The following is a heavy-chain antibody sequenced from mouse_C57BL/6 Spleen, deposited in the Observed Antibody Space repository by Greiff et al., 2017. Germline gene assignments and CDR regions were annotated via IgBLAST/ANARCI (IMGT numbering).Heavy chain of an antibody. D-gene: IGHD2-3*01. J-gene: IGHJ3*01. Sequence: EVQLQQSGPELVKPGASVKISCKASGYSFTDYNMNWVKQSHGKSLEWIGVINPKYGTTSYNQKFKGKATLTVDQSSSTAYLQLNSLTSEDSAVYYCARSRLNDGYFAYWGQGTLVTVSA. V-gene: IGHV1-39*01. CDR2: INPKYGTT. CDR3: ARSRLNDGYFAY. CDR1: GYSFTDYN.